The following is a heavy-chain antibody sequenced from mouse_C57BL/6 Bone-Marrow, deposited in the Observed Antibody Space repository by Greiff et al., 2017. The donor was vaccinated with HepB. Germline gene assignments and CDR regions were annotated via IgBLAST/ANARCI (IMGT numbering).Heavy chain of an antibody. J-gene: IGHJ3*01. Sequence: VQLVESGAELVKPGASVKLSCKASGYTFTSYWMHWVKQRPGQGLEWIGMIHTNSGSTNYNEKFKSKATLTVDKSSSTAYMQLSSLTSEDSAVYYGARLGAWFAYWGQGTRVTVSA. CDR3: ARLGAWFAY. CDR1: GYTFTSYW. CDR2: IHTNSGST. D-gene: IGHD4-1*01. V-gene: IGHV1-64*01.